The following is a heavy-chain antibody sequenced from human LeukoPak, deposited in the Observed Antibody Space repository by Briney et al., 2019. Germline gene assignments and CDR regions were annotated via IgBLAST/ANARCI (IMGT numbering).Heavy chain of an antibody. J-gene: IGHJ4*02. CDR1: GFTFSSYA. V-gene: IGHV3-23*01. CDR2: ISGSGGGT. CDR3: AKDLPYYYDSSGYYTVDY. Sequence: GGSLRLSCAASGFTFSSYAMSWVRQAPGKGLEWVSAISGSGGGTYYADSVKGRFSISRDNSKNTLYLQMNSLTAEDTAVYYCAKDLPYYYDSSGYYTVDYWGQGTLVTVSS. D-gene: IGHD3-22*01.